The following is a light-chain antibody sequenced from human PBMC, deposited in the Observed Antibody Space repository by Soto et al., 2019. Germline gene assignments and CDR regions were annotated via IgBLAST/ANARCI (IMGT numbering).Light chain of an antibody. CDR3: QLHRASPIT. V-gene: IGKV3-20*01. CDR1: QSVTTR. Sequence: TRFLSEGERVGMGRRASQSVTTRLAWYQHKPGQAPTLLMSGASNRASGVPVRFSGSGSGTDFPPTITTLPPEDFALPYCQLHRASPITSCEGTRVEIK. CDR2: GAS. J-gene: IGKJ5*01.